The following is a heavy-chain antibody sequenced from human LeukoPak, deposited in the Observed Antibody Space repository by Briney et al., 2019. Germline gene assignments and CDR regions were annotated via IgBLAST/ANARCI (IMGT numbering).Heavy chain of an antibody. CDR3: AKDGLMRFFDY. J-gene: IGHJ4*02. Sequence: GRSLRLSCAASGFIFSSYDMYWVRQAPGKGLEWVAVISNDGNNKQYADSVKGRFTISRDNSKNTLYLQMNSLSADDTAVYHCAKDGLMRFFDYWGQGTLVTVSS. D-gene: IGHD2-8*01. CDR1: GFIFSSYD. CDR2: ISNDGNNK. V-gene: IGHV3-30*18.